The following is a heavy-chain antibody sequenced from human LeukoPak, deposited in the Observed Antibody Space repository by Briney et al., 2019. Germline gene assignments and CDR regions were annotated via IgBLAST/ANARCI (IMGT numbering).Heavy chain of an antibody. Sequence: PGGSLRLSCAASGFTFDDYAMHWVRQAPGKGLEWVSGISWNSGSIGYADSVKGRFTISRDNAKNSLYLQMNSLRAEDTALYYCAKDLSPDYYGSGSYYTDWGQGTLVTVSS. CDR3: AKDLSPDYYGSGSYYTD. V-gene: IGHV3-9*01. D-gene: IGHD3-10*01. J-gene: IGHJ4*02. CDR2: ISWNSGSI. CDR1: GFTFDDYA.